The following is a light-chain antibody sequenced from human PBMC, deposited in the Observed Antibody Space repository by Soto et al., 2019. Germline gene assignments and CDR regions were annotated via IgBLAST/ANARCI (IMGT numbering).Light chain of an antibody. V-gene: IGLV2-8*01. CDR2: EVT. CDR3: QSYDSSLSGSVV. CDR1: SSDVGTYNY. J-gene: IGLJ2*01. Sequence: QSALTQPPSASGSPGQSVTISCTGTSSDVGTYNYVSWYRQYPGKAPKLLIFEVTSRPSGVPDRFSGSKSGNTASLTVSGLQAEDEADYFCQSYDSSLSGSVVFGGGTKLTVL.